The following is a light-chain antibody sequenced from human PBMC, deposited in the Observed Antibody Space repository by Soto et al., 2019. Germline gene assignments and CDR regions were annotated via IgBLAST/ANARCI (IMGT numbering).Light chain of an antibody. V-gene: IGLV1-40*01. Sequence: QSVLTQPPSVSGAPGQRVTISCTGSTSNIGAGYDVHWYQQLPGTAPKLLIYVNSNRPSGVPDRFSGSKSGTSASLAITGLQAEDEADYYCQSYDSSLSGWLFGGGTKVTVL. CDR2: VNS. CDR1: TSNIGAGYD. CDR3: QSYDSSLSGWL. J-gene: IGLJ2*01.